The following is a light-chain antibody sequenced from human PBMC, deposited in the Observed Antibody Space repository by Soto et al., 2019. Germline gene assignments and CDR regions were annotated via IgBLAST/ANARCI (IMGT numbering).Light chain of an antibody. CDR2: NAS. Sequence: EIVLTQSPGTLSLSPGERVTLSCRASQSVGNNYLGWYQQKPGQAPRLLIFNASRRPTGISDRFSGSGSGTDFTLTISRLEPEDFAVYYCHQYASSPQTFGQGTRLEI. CDR1: QSVGNNY. CDR3: HQYASSPQT. J-gene: IGKJ5*01. V-gene: IGKV3-20*01.